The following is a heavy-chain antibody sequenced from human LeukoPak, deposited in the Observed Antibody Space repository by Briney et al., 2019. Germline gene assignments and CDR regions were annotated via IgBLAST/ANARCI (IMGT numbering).Heavy chain of an antibody. CDR1: GFTFSTYA. CDR2: ISKDGSKT. Sequence: GGSLRLSCAASGFTFSTYAMHWVRQAPGKGLEWVAVISKDGSKTYHTDSLRGRFTISRDNSKNTLYLQMNSLRPEDTAVYYCARDLSRRLLWVGQLDFWGQGTLVTVSS. V-gene: IGHV3-30*14. J-gene: IGHJ4*02. CDR3: ARDLSRRLLWVGQLDF. D-gene: IGHD3-10*01.